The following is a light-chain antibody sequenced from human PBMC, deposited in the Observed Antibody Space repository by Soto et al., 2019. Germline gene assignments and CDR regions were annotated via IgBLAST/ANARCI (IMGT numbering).Light chain of an antibody. CDR2: DVN. J-gene: IGLJ1*01. Sequence: LTQPASVSGSPGQSITISCTGTSSDVGAYDYVSWYQHHPGKAPKLMIFDVNNRPSGVSNRFSGSKSGNTASLTISGLQAEDEADYFCSSYTTSSTLPYVFGTGTKVTVL. CDR1: SSDVGAYDY. CDR3: SSYTTSSTLPYV. V-gene: IGLV2-14*03.